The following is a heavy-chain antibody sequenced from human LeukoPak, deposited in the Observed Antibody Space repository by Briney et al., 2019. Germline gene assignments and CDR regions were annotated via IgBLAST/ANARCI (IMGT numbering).Heavy chain of an antibody. CDR1: GGFISSSNW. V-gene: IGHV4-4*02. CDR3: ARYSSGHAFDI. CDR2: IYHSGST. Sequence: PSGTLSLTCTVSGGFISSSNWWSWVRQPAGKGLEWIGEIYHSGSTNYNPSLKSRVTVSVDKSKNQFSLKLTSVTAADTAVYYCARYSSGHAFDIWGQGTMVTVSS. J-gene: IGHJ3*02. D-gene: IGHD6-19*01.